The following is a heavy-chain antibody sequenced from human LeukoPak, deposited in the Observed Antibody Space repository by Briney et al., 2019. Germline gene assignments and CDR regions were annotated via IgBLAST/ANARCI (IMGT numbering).Heavy chain of an antibody. CDR2: TSHDSVVI. V-gene: IGHV3-48*04. Sequence: GGSLRLSCAVSGFTFDNYNMNWVRQAPGKGLEWVSYTSHDSVVIYYTDSVKGRFTVSRDNVNNLLYLQMSRLTVDDAAVYYCAREGFSTVTSDYWGQGTLVTVSS. D-gene: IGHD4-17*01. J-gene: IGHJ4*02. CDR1: GFTFDNYN. CDR3: AREGFSTVTSDY.